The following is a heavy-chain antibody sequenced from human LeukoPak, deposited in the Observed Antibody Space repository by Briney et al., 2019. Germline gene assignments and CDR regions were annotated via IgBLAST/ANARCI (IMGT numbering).Heavy chain of an antibody. CDR3: ARVPPYDRSTYLLDAFDI. Sequence: SQTLCLTCSVSGGSITSGDYYWSWIRQPPGKGLESIGYISYSGSTKYNPSLKSRLSISVDTSSNQFSLKLYSVTAADTAVYYCARVPPYDRSTYLLDAFDIWGQGTMVTVSS. J-gene: IGHJ3*02. D-gene: IGHD3-22*01. CDR1: GGSITSGDYY. V-gene: IGHV4-30-4*08. CDR2: ISYSGST.